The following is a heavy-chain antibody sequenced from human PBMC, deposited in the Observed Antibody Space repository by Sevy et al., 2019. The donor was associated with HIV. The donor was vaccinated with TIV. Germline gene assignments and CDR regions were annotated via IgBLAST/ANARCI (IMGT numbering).Heavy chain of an antibody. Sequence: GGSLRLSCAASGFTFDDYAMHWVRQAPGKGLEWVSGISWNSGSIGYADSVKGRFTISRDNAKNSLYLQMNSLRAEDTALYYCAKDLPDYDILTGYPGASDYWGQGTLVTVSS. CDR2: ISWNSGSI. J-gene: IGHJ4*02. D-gene: IGHD3-9*01. V-gene: IGHV3-9*01. CDR1: GFTFDDYA. CDR3: AKDLPDYDILTGYPGASDY.